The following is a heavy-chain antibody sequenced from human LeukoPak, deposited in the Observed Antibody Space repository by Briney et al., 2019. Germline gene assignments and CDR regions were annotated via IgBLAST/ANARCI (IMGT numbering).Heavy chain of an antibody. Sequence: GGSLRLSCAASGFTFSNAWMSWVRQAPGKGLEWVGRIKSKTDGRTTDYAAPVKGRFTISRDDSKNTLYLQMNSLKTEDTAVYYCTTDRYCSGGSAYYYYYGMDVWGQGTTVTVSS. D-gene: IGHD2-15*01. CDR2: IKSKTDGRTT. V-gene: IGHV3-15*01. J-gene: IGHJ6*02. CDR1: GFTFSNAW. CDR3: TTDRYCSGGSAYYYYYGMDV.